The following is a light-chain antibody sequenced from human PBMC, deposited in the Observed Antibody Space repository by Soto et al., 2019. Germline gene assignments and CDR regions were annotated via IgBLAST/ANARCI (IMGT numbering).Light chain of an antibody. V-gene: IGLV2-23*02. CDR2: EVN. Sequence: QSALTQPASVSGSPGQSITISCTGTSSDFGNYNLVSWYQQHPGKVPKLLLFEVNKRPSGVSGRFSGSKSSNTASLTISGLQAEDEAADYCCSFTSSNTHVFGTGTKVTVL. CDR1: SSDFGNYNL. J-gene: IGLJ1*01. CDR3: CSFTSSNTHV.